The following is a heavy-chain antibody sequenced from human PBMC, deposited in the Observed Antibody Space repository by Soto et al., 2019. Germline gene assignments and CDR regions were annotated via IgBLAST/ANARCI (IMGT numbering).Heavy chain of an antibody. J-gene: IGHJ6*02. CDR2: IYYNGST. Sequence: SETLYLTCTVSGGSISSGGYYLSWIRQHPGKGLEWIGYIYYNGSTYCNPSLKSRLTIAVDTSKKQFSLKLSSVTAADTAVYYCARVVPAEYYYYYHGMDVRGQGTTVT. CDR1: GGSISSGGYY. CDR3: ARVVPAEYYYYYHGMDV. D-gene: IGHD2-2*01. V-gene: IGHV4-31*03.